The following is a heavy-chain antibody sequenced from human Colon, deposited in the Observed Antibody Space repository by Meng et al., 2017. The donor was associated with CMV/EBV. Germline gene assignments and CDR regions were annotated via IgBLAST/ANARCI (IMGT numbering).Heavy chain of an antibody. CDR3: ASNYDTGDWFDP. Sequence: SETLSLTCTVSGDSIRKYYGSWIRQTPGKGLEWIGCIYYGGSTDYNPSLRSRVTLSVDTSKSQVSLKLTSVTAADSAMYYCASNYDTGDWFDPWGQGIPDTVSS. D-gene: IGHD3-22*01. CDR2: IYYGGST. CDR1: GDSIRKYY. J-gene: IGHJ5*02. V-gene: IGHV4-59*01.